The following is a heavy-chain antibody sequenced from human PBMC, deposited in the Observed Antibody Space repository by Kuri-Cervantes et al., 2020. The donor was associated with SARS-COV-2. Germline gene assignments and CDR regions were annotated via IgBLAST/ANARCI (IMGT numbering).Heavy chain of an antibody. D-gene: IGHD3-10*01. V-gene: IGHV3-11*04. CDR2: ISSSGSTI. CDR1: GFTFSDYY. J-gene: IGHJ3*02. Sequence: LKISCAASGFTFSDYYMSWIRQAPGKGLEWVSYISSSGSTIYYADSVKGRFTISRDNAKNSLYLQMNSLRAEDTAVYYCASPGGIVSGPGAFDIWGQGTMVTVSS. CDR3: ASPGGIVSGPGAFDI.